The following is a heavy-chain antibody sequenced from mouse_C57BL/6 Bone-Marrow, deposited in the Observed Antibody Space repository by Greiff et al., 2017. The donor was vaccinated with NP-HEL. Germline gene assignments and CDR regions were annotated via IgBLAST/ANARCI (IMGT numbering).Heavy chain of an antibody. J-gene: IGHJ3*01. Sequence: EVQLVESGGDLVKPGGSLKLSCAASGFTFSSYGMSWVRQTPDKRLEWVATISSGGSYTYYPDSVKGRFTISRDNAKNTHYLQMSSLKSEDTAMYDCASPYDYDVAWFAYWGQGTLVTVSA. D-gene: IGHD2-4*01. CDR3: ASPYDYDVAWFAY. CDR2: ISSGGSYT. V-gene: IGHV5-6*01. CDR1: GFTFSSYG.